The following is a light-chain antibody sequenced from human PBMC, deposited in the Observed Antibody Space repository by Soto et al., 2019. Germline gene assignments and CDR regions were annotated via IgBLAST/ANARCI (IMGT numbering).Light chain of an antibody. CDR3: ISYTGSSTSYV. CDR1: SSDVGSYNL. CDR2: EGN. Sequence: QSVLTQPASVSGSLGQSITISCTGTSSDVGSYNLVSWYQQHPGKAPKLIIYEGNERPSGVSDRFSGSKSGNTASLTISWLQAEDEADYYCISYTGSSTSYVFGSGTKV. J-gene: IGLJ1*01. V-gene: IGLV2-14*02.